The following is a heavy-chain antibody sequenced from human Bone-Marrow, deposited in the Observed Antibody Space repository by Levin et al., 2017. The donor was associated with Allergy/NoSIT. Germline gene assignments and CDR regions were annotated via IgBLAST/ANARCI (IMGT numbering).Heavy chain of an antibody. J-gene: IGHJ5*02. CDR3: AKRATIEGRPGSWLDP. CDR2: ISGSGATT. CDR1: GFTFTNYA. V-gene: IGHV3-23*01. Sequence: GGSLRLSCAASGFTFTNYAMNWVRQAPGKGLEWVSAISGSGATTYYADSVKGRLTISRDNSKDTLYLQIDDLRADDTAVYFCAKRATIEGRPGSWLDPWGQGTLVTVSS. D-gene: IGHD3-10*01.